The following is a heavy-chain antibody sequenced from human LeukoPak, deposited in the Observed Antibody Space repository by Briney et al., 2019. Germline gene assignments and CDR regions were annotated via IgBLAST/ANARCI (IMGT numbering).Heavy chain of an antibody. J-gene: IGHJ4*02. CDR2: IYHSGST. D-gene: IGHD6-6*01. CDR3: ARHGTYSSASRFDY. CDR1: GYSISSGYY. V-gene: IGHV4-38-2*01. Sequence: SETLSLTCAVSGYSISSGYYWGWIRQPPGKGLEWIGSIYHSGSTYYNTSLKSRFTISVDTSKNQFSVKLSSVTAADTAVYYCARHGTYSSASRFDYWGQGTLVTVSS.